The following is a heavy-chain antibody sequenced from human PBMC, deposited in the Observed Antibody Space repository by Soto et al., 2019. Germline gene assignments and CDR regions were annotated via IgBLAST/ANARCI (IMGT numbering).Heavy chain of an antibody. V-gene: IGHV3-21*01. CDR3: ARVGY. CDR2: ISSGSSDT. Sequence: GSLRLSCEASGFTFSRVSMNWVRKVPGKGLAWVASISSGSSDTWYADSVKGRFIISRDNAQNSLVLQMNTLGPEDTAMYYCARVGYWGPGTQVTVSS. J-gene: IGHJ4*02. CDR1: GFTFSRVS.